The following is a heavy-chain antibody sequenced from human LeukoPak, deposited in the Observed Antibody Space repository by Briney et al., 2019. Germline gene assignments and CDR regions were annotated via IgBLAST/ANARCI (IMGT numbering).Heavy chain of an antibody. Sequence: SETLSLTCTVSGGSISDFYWSWIRQPAGKGLEWIGRIYSGGSTNYNPSLKSRVTMSVDTSKKQFSLNLSSVTAADTAVYYCARDFDFWGQGTLVTVSS. CDR3: ARDFDF. V-gene: IGHV4-4*07. CDR2: IYSGGST. J-gene: IGHJ4*02. CDR1: GGSISDFY.